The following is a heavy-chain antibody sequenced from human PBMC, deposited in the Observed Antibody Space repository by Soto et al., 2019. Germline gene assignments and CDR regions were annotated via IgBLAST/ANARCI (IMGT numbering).Heavy chain of an antibody. CDR3: ERVLLTPSTHLDH. V-gene: IGHV4-31*03. Sequence: QVQLQESGPGQVKPSQTLSLTCKVSGGSITTGSYYWSWVRQRPGEGLEWIGNIYYTGSTYYNLSLESRVAISIDTSKNQFSLTLSSVTAADTAIYYCERVLLTPSTHLDHWGQGTLVTVSS. CDR1: GGSITTGSYY. CDR2: IYYTGST. J-gene: IGHJ4*02. D-gene: IGHD2-15*01.